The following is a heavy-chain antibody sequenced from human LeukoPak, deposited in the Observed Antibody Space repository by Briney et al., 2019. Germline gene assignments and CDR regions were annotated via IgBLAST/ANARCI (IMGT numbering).Heavy chain of an antibody. J-gene: IGHJ4*02. Sequence: GGSLRLSCAASGFTFSNAWMSWVRQAPGKGLEWVRRIKSKTDVGTTDYAAPVKGRFTISRGDSKNTLYLQMNSLKTEDTAVYYCTTVNIWFGEYGGGQGTLVTVSS. V-gene: IGHV3-15*01. CDR1: GFTFSNAW. CDR2: IKSKTDVGTT. CDR3: TTVNIWFGEYG. D-gene: IGHD3-10*01.